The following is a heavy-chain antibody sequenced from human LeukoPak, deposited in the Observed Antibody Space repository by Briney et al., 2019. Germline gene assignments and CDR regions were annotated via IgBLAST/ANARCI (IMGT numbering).Heavy chain of an antibody. Sequence: PSETLSLTCAVSGASLSGNAWWSWVRQPPGKGLEWMGEISESGSTNYNSALKTRITMSVDTSKNHFSLKLTSVTAADTAVYYCAREIEILTGNNNFDYWGQGALVTVSS. J-gene: IGHJ4*02. CDR2: ISESGST. CDR3: AREIEILTGNNNFDY. V-gene: IGHV4-4*02. D-gene: IGHD3-9*01. CDR1: GASLSGNAW.